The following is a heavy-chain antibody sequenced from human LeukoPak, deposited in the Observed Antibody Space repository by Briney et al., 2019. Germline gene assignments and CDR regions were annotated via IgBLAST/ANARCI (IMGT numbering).Heavy chain of an antibody. V-gene: IGHV4-39*01. CDR2: IYYRGST. CDR1: GGSISISSYY. CDR3: ARQAGSYYDSSGYRGVDY. D-gene: IGHD3-22*01. Sequence: PSETLSLTCTVSGGSISISSYYGGWIRQPPGKGLEWIGSIYYRGSTCYNPSLKIRHTISVDTSMNPDALKQPSMTAADTAVYYCARQAGSYYDSSGYRGVDYWGQGTLVTVSS. J-gene: IGHJ4*02.